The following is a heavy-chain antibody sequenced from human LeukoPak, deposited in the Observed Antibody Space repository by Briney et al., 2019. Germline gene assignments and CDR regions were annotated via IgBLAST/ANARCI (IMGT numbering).Heavy chain of an antibody. CDR2: IYYSGST. J-gene: IGHJ4*02. CDR3: ARGPDYYDSSGYPTLPDY. D-gene: IGHD3-22*01. CDR1: GGSFSGYY. V-gene: IGHV4-59*01. Sequence: SETLSLTCAVYGGSFSGYYWSWIRQPPGKGLEWIGYIYYSGSTNYNPSLKSRVTISVDTSKNQFSLKLSSVTAADTAVYYCARGPDYYDSSGYPTLPDYWGQGTLVTVSS.